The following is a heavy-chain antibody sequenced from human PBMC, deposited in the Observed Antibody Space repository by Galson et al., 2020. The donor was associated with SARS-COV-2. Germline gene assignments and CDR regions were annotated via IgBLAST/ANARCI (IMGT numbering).Heavy chain of an antibody. CDR1: GFTFSSYA. V-gene: IGHV3-30*01. Sequence: GGSLRLSCAASGFTFSSYAMHWVRQAPGKGLEWVAVISYDGSNKYYADSVKGRFTISRDNSKNTLYLQMNSLRAEDTAVYYCARDGFTRDGYNPMFDYWGQGTLVTVSS. CDR2: ISYDGSNK. J-gene: IGHJ4*02. D-gene: IGHD5-12*01. CDR3: ARDGFTRDGYNPMFDY.